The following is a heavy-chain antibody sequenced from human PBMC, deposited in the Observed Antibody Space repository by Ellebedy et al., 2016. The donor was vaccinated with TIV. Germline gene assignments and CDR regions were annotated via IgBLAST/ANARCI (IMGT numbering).Heavy chain of an antibody. CDR3: ARTDLRYGMDV. D-gene: IGHD3-16*01. J-gene: IGHJ6*02. V-gene: IGHV4-38-2*02. Sequence: SETLSLXCTVSGYSIRRGYYWGWIRQPPGKGLDWIGNIYHSGSTYYNPSLRSRVTLSLDRSKNQVSLELSSVTAADTAVYYCARTDLRYGMDVWGQGTTVTVSS. CDR1: GYSIRRGYY. CDR2: IYHSGST.